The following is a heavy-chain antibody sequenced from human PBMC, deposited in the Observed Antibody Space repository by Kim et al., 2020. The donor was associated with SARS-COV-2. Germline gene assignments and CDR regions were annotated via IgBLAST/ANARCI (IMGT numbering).Heavy chain of an antibody. CDR2: IYYSGST. V-gene: IGHV4-31*03. J-gene: IGHJ4*02. Sequence: SETLSLTCTVSGGSISSGGYYWSWIRQHPGKGLEWIGYIYYSGSTYYNPSLKSRVTISVDTSKNQFSLKLSSVTAADTAVYYCATSRGISGRADYWGQGTWSPSPQ. CDR3: ATSRGISGRADY. D-gene: IGHD1-26*01. CDR1: GGSISSGGYY.